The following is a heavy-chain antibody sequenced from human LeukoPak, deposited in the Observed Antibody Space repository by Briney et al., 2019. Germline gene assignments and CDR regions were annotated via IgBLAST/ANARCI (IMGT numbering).Heavy chain of an antibody. V-gene: IGHV3-33*01. D-gene: IGHD3-10*01. CDR1: GITFSKSG. CDR3: ARDAGKTRLDY. J-gene: IGHJ4*02. CDR2: IWSGGTNQ. Sequence: PGRSLTLSCVVSGITFSKSGMHWVRQAPGKGLEWLAFIWSGGTNQYYADSVKGRFTISRGNSKNMVYLQVSSLRVEDTAVYYCARDAGKTRLDYWGQGTLVTVSS.